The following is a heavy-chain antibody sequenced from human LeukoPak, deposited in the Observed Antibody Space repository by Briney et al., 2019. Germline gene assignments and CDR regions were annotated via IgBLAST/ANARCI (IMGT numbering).Heavy chain of an antibody. D-gene: IGHD5-12*01. CDR2: ISPILGTA. J-gene: IGHJ4*02. Sequence: SVKVSCKASGGTFSSYAISWVRQAPGQGLEWMGGISPILGTANYAQKFQGRVTITADESTSTAYMELSSLRSEDTAVYYCARGAVGGYSGYDPDREGYYFDYWGQATLVTVSS. CDR1: GGTFSSYA. CDR3: ARGAVGGYSGYDPDREGYYFDY. V-gene: IGHV1-69*01.